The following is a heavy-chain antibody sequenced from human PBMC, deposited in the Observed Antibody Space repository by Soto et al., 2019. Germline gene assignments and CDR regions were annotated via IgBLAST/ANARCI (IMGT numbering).Heavy chain of an antibody. CDR1: GFTFSSYA. Sequence: PGGSLRLSCAASGFTFSSYAMSWVRQAPGTGLEWVSAISGSGGSTYYADSVKGRFTISRDNSKNTPYLQMNSLRAEDTAVYYCAKDLSPGYYSYYYGMDVWGQGTTVTVSS. CDR3: AKDLSPGYYSYYYGMDV. CDR2: ISGSGGST. J-gene: IGHJ6*02. V-gene: IGHV3-23*01.